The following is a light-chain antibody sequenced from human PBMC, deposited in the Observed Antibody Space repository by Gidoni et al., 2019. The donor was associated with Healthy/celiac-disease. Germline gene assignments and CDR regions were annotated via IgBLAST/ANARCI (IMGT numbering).Light chain of an antibody. CDR1: QSVLYSSNNKNY. V-gene: IGKV4-1*01. J-gene: IGKJ1*01. CDR2: WAS. CDR3: QQYYSTPRT. Sequence: DIVMTQSPDSLAVSLGERATIHCKSSQSVLYSSNNKNYLAWYQQKPGQPTKLLIYWASTRDSGVPDRFSGSGSGTDFTLTISSLQAEDVAVYYCQQYYSTPRTFSQGTKVEIK.